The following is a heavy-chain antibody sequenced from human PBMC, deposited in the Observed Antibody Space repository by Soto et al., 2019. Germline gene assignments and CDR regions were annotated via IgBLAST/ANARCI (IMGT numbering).Heavy chain of an antibody. J-gene: IGHJ4*02. CDR1: GYSFTSYW. Sequence: ESVKISCKGGGYSFTSYWISWVRQMPGKGLEWMGRIDPSDSYTNYSPSFQGHVTISADKSIRTAYLQWSSLKASDTAMYYCARRGSSMADYWGQGTLVAVSS. CDR2: IDPSDSYT. V-gene: IGHV5-10-1*01. CDR3: ARRGSSMADY. D-gene: IGHD6-13*01.